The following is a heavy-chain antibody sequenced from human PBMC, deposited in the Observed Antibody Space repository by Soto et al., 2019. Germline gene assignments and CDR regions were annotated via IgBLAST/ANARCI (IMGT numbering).Heavy chain of an antibody. CDR2: IYQTGIT. D-gene: IGHD6-13*01. CDR3: ARYSDSGLYYYFALDG. V-gene: IGHV4-4*02. Sequence: SETLSLTCAVSGYSISSSNWLTWFRQPPVKGLEWIGDIYQTGITNSNPSLKSRVTMSIDKSKNQFSLKLTSVTAADTAVYYCARYSDSGLYYYFALDGWGQGTTVTVSS. J-gene: IGHJ6*02. CDR1: GYSISSSNW.